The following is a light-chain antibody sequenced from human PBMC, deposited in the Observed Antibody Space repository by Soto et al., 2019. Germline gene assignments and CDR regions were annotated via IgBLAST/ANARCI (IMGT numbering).Light chain of an antibody. CDR3: SSYTSSNTLV. Sequence: QSVLTQPASVSGSPGQSITISCTGTSGDVGAYDFVFWYQQHLGKAAKLIIYEVSHRPSGVSSRFSGSKSGNSASLTISGLQAEYEADYYCSSYTSSNTLVFGTGTKVTVL. V-gene: IGLV2-14*01. CDR1: SGDVGAYDF. J-gene: IGLJ1*01. CDR2: EVS.